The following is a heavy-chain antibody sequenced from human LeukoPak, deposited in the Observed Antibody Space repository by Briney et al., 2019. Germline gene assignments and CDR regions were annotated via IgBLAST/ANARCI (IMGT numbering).Heavy chain of an antibody. V-gene: IGHV3-23*01. CDR3: ARASYSYDINGWVPFDY. Sequence: GGPLRLSCAASGFTFSTYGMSWVRQAPGKGLEWVSAISGSGGSTYYADSVKGRFTISRDNSKNTLYLQMNSLRAEDTAVYYCARASYSYDINGWVPFDYWGQGTLVTVSS. CDR1: GFTFSTYG. D-gene: IGHD3-22*01. J-gene: IGHJ4*02. CDR2: ISGSGGST.